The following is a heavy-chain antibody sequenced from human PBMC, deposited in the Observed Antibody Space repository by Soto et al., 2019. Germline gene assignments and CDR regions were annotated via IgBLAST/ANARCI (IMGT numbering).Heavy chain of an antibody. Sequence: SDTLSLTCTVSGCSISSSSYYWGWIRQPPGKGLEWIGSIYYSGSTYYNPSLKSRVTISVDTSKNQFSLKLSSVTAADTAVYYCARHPRYFDWLLKTYYYYGMDVWGQGTTVT. CDR3: ARHPRYFDWLLKTYYYYGMDV. V-gene: IGHV4-39*01. CDR2: IYYSGST. D-gene: IGHD3-9*01. J-gene: IGHJ6*02. CDR1: GCSISSSSYY.